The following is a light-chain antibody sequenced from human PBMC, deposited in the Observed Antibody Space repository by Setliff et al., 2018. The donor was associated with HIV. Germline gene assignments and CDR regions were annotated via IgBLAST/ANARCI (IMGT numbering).Light chain of an antibody. CDR1: SGDVGFYNF. J-gene: IGLJ1*01. CDR3: SSYTNSVTVV. CDR2: EVS. V-gene: IGLV2-14*01. Sequence: SAPAQPASVSGSPGQSITISCTGTSGDVGFYNFVSWYQLHPGKAPKLIIYEVSNRPSGVSNRFSGSKSGNTASLTISGLQPEDGADYYCSSYTNSVTVVFGTGTKVTVL.